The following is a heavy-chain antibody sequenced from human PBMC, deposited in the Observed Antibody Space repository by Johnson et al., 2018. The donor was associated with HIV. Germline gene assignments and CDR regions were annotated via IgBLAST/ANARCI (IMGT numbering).Heavy chain of an antibody. CDR1: GFTFSSYA. J-gene: IGHJ3*02. D-gene: IGHD1-26*01. V-gene: IGHV3-30*04. CDR2: ISYDGSNK. Sequence: QVQLVESGGGVVQPGRSLRLSCAASGFTFSSYAMHWVRQAPGKGLEWVAVISYDGSNKYYADSVKGRFTISRDNSKNTLYLQMNSLRAEDTAVYYCAKDEFKWELLHIWG. CDR3: AKDEFKWELLHI.